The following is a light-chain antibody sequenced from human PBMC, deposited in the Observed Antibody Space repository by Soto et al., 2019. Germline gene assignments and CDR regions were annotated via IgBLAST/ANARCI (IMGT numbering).Light chain of an antibody. V-gene: IGKV4-1*01. CDR1: QSVLYSSNNKNY. Sequence: DIVMTQSPDSLAVSLGERATINCKSSQSVLYSSNNKNYLAWYQQKPRQPPKLLIYWASTRESGVPDRFSGSGLGTDFTLTISSLQAEDVAVYYCQQYLNTPYTFGQGTKLEIK. J-gene: IGKJ2*01. CDR3: QQYLNTPYT. CDR2: WAS.